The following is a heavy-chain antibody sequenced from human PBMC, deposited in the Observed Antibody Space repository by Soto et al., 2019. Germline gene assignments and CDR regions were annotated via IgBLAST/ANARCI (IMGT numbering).Heavy chain of an antibody. CDR3: VKGFFSAPSLVGGAFDI. D-gene: IGHD1-26*01. V-gene: IGHV3-64D*08. Sequence: AGGSLRLSCSASGFSFTTYAMHWVRQAPGKGLEYVSAISSNGRTTYYADSVKDRFTISRDNSKNTLFLQMSSLRTEDTAVYYCVKGFFSAPSLVGGAFDIWGQGTMVPVS. CDR2: ISSNGRTT. CDR1: GFSFTTYA. J-gene: IGHJ3*02.